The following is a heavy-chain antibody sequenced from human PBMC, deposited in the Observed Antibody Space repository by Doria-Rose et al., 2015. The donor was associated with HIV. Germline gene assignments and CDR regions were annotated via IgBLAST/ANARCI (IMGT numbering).Heavy chain of an antibody. V-gene: IGHV4-31*03. CDR2: TYYTGTS. D-gene: IGHD3-3*01. Sequence: QVQLQESGPGLVKPSETLSLTCSVSGASVSSRGYYWNWIRQVPGKGLESLGYTYYTGTSDYSPSLKSRLNMAVDTSKNQFSLKSSFVTVADTAVYYCARMGSYRELDYWVQGALVTVSA. CDR1: GASVSSRGYY. J-gene: IGHJ4*02. CDR3: ARMGSYRELDY.